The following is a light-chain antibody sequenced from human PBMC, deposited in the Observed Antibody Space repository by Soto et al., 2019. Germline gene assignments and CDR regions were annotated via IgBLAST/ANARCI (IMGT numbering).Light chain of an antibody. CDR2: GNR. CDR3: QAYDYSLTAFV. J-gene: IGLJ3*02. V-gene: IGLV1-40*01. Sequence: QAVVTQPPSVSGAPGQRVTISRTGNNSNLGAGYDVHWYQQLPGAAPKLVIFGNRNRPSGVPERFSGSKSGTSASLAITGLQAEDEADYYCQAYDYSLTAFVFGGGTKLTVL. CDR1: NSNLGAGYD.